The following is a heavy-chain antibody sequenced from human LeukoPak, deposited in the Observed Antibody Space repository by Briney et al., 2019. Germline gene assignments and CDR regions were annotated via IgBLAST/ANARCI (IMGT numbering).Heavy chain of an antibody. Sequence: GGSLRLSCAASGFTFSSYWMNWVRQAPGKGLVWVSRIASDGSSTTYADSVKGRFSISRDNAKSSLYLQMNNLRPEDTALYYCAKATGGFFAPFDFWGQGTLVTVSS. D-gene: IGHD3-10*01. CDR2: IASDGSST. CDR3: AKATGGFFAPFDF. CDR1: GFTFSSYW. J-gene: IGHJ4*02. V-gene: IGHV3-74*01.